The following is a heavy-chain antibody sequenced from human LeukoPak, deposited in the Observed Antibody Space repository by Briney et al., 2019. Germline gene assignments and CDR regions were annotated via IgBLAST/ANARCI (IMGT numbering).Heavy chain of an antibody. V-gene: IGHV1-3*01. CDR3: ARGSSTSLASYGMDV. J-gene: IGHJ6*02. CDR2: INAGNGNT. CDR1: GYTFTSYA. D-gene: IGHD2-2*01. Sequence: ASVKVSCKASGYTFTSYAMHWVRQAPGQRLEWMGWINAGNGNTKYSQKFQGRVTITRDTSASTAYMELSSLRSEDTAVYYCARGSSTSLASYGMDVWGQGTTVTVSS.